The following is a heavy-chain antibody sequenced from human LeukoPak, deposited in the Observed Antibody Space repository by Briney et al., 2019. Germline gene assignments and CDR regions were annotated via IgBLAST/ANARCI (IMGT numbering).Heavy chain of an antibody. Sequence: GSLRLSCGASGFGFRGNWVHWVRQAPGEGLEWVSAINSDGSSINYADSVQGRFTISRDNAKNMLYLQMDSLRAEDTSVYYCAREAEAFDIWGQGTMVTVSS. V-gene: IGHV3-74*01. J-gene: IGHJ3*02. CDR2: INSDGSSI. CDR3: AREAEAFDI. CDR1: GFGFRGNW.